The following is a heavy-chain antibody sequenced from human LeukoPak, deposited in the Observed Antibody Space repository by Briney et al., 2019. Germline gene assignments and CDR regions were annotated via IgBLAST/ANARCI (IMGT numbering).Heavy chain of an antibody. CDR2: ISGSGGTT. V-gene: IGHV3-23*01. Sequence: GVSLRLSCTASGFNFNRFAVTWVRQAPGKGLEWVSAISGSGGTTHYADSVKGRFSISRDNSKNTLYLQLSRVRAEDTAVYYCAKTTSSLWFGEFRGGANYFDYWGQGALVTVSS. CDR3: AKTTSSLWFGEFRGGANYFDY. D-gene: IGHD3-10*01. CDR1: GFNFNRFA. J-gene: IGHJ4*02.